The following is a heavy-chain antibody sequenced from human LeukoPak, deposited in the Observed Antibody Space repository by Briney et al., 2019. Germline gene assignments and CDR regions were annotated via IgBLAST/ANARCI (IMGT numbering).Heavy chain of an antibody. V-gene: IGHV1-2*02. D-gene: IGHD3-16*02. Sequence: ASVKVSCKASGYTFTGYYMHWVRQAPGQGLEWMGWINPNSGGTNYAQKFQGRVTMTRNTSISTAYMELSRLRSDDTAVYYCARVVDYVWGSYRYPFDYWGQGTLVTVSS. CDR2: INPNSGGT. J-gene: IGHJ4*02. CDR3: ARVVDYVWGSYRYPFDY. CDR1: GYTFTGYY.